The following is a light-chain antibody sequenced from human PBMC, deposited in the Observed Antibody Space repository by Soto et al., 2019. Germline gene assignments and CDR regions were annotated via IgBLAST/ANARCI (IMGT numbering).Light chain of an antibody. CDR2: DAS. J-gene: IGKJ5*01. V-gene: IGKV1-33*01. CDR1: QDIKKN. CDR3: QQFHDLPIT. Sequence: IQVTQSPSSLSASVGDRVTITCQASQDIKKNVNWYQQKPGKVPKVLIYDASTLETGVPSRFSGSGSETEFTLTISSLQSEDIATYFCQQFHDLPITFGQGTRLEIK.